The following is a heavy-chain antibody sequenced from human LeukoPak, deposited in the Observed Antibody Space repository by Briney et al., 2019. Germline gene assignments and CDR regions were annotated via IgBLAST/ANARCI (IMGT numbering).Heavy chain of an antibody. CDR2: ISYSGNT. Sequence: SETLSLTCSVSGGSISSYYWSWIRQPPGKGLEWIGYISYSGNTNYNPSPKSRVTISVDTSKTQFSLKLSAVTAADTAVYYCATPSTGVAATFDCWGQGALVTVSS. D-gene: IGHD2-15*01. J-gene: IGHJ4*02. CDR3: ATPSTGVAATFDC. V-gene: IGHV4-59*01. CDR1: GGSISSYY.